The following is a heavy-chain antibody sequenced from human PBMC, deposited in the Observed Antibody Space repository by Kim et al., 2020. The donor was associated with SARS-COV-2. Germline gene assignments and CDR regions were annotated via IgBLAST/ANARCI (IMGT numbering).Heavy chain of an antibody. V-gene: IGHV3-23*01. CDR3: AKASTVIVGATDAFDI. J-gene: IGHJ3*02. CDR1: GFTFSSYA. Sequence: GGSLRLSCAASGFTFSSYAMSWVRQAPGKGLEWVSAISGSGGSTYYADSVTGGVTISRENSKNTLYLQMDSLRAEDTAVYYCAKASTVIVGATDAFDIWG. CDR2: ISGSGGST. D-gene: IGHD1-26*01.